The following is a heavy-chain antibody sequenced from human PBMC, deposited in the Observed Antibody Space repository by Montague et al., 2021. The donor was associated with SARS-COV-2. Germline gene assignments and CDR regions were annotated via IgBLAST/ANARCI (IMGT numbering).Heavy chain of an antibody. D-gene: IGHD5-18*01. J-gene: IGHJ4*02. CDR2: ISYDGSNN. Sequence: SLRLSCAASGFTFSSYAMHWVRQAPGKGLEWVAVISYDGSNNYYXDSXKGRFTISRDNSKNTLYLQMNSLRAEDTAVYYCARGRGYSYGDRFDYWGQGTLVTVSS. V-gene: IGHV3-30-3*01. CDR1: GFTFSSYA. CDR3: ARGRGYSYGDRFDY.